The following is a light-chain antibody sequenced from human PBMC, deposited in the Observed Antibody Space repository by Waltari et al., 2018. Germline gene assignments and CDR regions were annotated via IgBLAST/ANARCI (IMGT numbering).Light chain of an antibody. Sequence: SVLAQPPSASGTPGQRLTIPCSGSSPNLGSNYLSWYQQRPGTAPKLLIYVNNQRPSGVPDRFSGSKSGTSASLAISGLRSEDEADYYCAAWDDSLSGPVFGGGTKLTVL. J-gene: IGLJ2*01. CDR2: VNN. V-gene: IGLV1-47*01. CDR3: AAWDDSLSGPV. CDR1: SPNLGSNY.